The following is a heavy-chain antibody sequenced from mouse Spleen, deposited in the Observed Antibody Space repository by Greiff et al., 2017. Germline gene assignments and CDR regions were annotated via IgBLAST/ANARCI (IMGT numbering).Heavy chain of an antibody. Sequence: QVQLQQSGAELASPGASVKLSCKASGYTFTSYGISWVKQRTGQGLEWIGEIYPRSGNTYYNEKFKGKATLTADKSSSTAYMELRSLTSEDSAVYFCARQVPTGHYFDYWGQGTTLTVSS. J-gene: IGHJ2*01. CDR3: ARQVPTGHYFDY. D-gene: IGHD4-1*02. CDR2: IYPRSGNT. V-gene: IGHV1-81*01. CDR1: GYTFTSYG.